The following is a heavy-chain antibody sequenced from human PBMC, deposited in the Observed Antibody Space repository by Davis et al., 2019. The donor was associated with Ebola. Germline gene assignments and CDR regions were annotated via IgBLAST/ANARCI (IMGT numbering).Heavy chain of an antibody. Sequence: SETLSLTCTVSGGSISSYYWSWIRQPPGKGLEWIGYIYYSGSTNYNPSLKSRVTISVDTSKNQFSLKLSSVTAADTAVYYCARTYDYGMDVWGKGTTVTVSS. CDR3: ARTYDYGMDV. CDR2: IYYSGST. CDR1: GGSISSYY. J-gene: IGHJ6*04. V-gene: IGHV4-59*12.